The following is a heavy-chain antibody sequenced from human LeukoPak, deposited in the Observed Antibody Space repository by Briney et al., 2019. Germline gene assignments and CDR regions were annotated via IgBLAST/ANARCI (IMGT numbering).Heavy chain of an antibody. Sequence: KTGGSLILSCAASGFTFSDYYMSWIRQAPGKGLDWVSYISSSSSYTNYADSVKGRFTISRDNAKNSLYLQMNSLRAEDTAVYYCARVRLAALDYWGQGTLVTGSS. CDR2: ISSSSSYT. CDR3: ARVRLAALDY. D-gene: IGHD6-6*01. CDR1: GFTFSDYY. V-gene: IGHV3-11*06. J-gene: IGHJ4*02.